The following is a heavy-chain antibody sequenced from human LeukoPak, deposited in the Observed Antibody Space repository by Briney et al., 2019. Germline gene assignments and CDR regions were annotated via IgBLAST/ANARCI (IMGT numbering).Heavy chain of an antibody. CDR1: GFTFSSYA. Sequence: GGSLRLSCAASGFTFSSYAMHWVHQAPGKGLEWVAVISYDGSNKYYADSVKGRFTISRDNSKNTLYLQMNSLRAEDTAVYYCARDRESSGWPDYWGQGTLVTVSS. CDR2: ISYDGSNK. CDR3: ARDRESSGWPDY. V-gene: IGHV3-30*04. D-gene: IGHD6-19*01. J-gene: IGHJ4*02.